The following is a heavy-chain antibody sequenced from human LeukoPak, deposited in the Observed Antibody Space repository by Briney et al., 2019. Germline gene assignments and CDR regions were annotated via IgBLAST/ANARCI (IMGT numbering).Heavy chain of an antibody. J-gene: IGHJ4*02. Sequence: GGSLRLSCAASGFTFSRYVMSWVRQAPGKGLEWVSIISGSVTTTYYADSVKGRFTISRDNSKNTLYLQMNSLRAEDTARYFCAKSAGDGDYFDFDYWGQGALVTV. CDR2: ISGSVTTT. D-gene: IGHD4-17*01. CDR3: AKSAGDGDYFDFDY. CDR1: GFTFSRYV. V-gene: IGHV3-23*01.